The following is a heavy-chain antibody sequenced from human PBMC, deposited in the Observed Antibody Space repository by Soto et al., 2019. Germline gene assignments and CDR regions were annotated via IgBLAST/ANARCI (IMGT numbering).Heavy chain of an antibody. D-gene: IGHD2-2*01. V-gene: IGHV1-69*08. Sequence: QVQLVQSGAEVKKPGSSVKVSCKASGGTFSSYTISWVRQAPGQGLEWMGRIIPILGIANYAQKFQGRVTITADKSTSTAYMELSSLRSEDTAVYYCARDCSSTSCYAYTWGQGTLVTVSS. CDR1: GGTFSSYT. CDR3: ARDCSSTSCYAYT. CDR2: IIPILGIA. J-gene: IGHJ5*02.